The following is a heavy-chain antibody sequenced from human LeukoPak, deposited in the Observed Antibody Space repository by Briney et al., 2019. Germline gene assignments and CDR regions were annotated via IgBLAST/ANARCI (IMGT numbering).Heavy chain of an antibody. Sequence: SETLSLTCNVSGLSVSDGRYYWTWIRQHPGEGLEWIGYKHYSGSAKYNPSLKSRLTISIDTSKNQYSPQLSSVTAADTATYYCATPYCCDISCLDVFNMWGQGTRVTVSS. CDR1: GLSVSDGRYY. CDR2: KHYSGSA. CDR3: ATPYCCDISCLDVFNM. V-gene: IGHV4-31*03. D-gene: IGHD2-21*01. J-gene: IGHJ3*02.